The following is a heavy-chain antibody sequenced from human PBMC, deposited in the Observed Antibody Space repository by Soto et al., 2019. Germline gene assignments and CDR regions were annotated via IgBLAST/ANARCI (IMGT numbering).Heavy chain of an antibody. V-gene: IGHV3-30-3*01. Sequence: SLRDSCGAAECNIGSFAMHRVSKDPGKGLEWVAVISYDGSNKYYADSVKGRFTISRDNSKNTLYLQMNSLRAEDTAVYYCARGRDGSGSYYKTSFYYYMDVWGKGTTVTVSS. CDR1: ECNIGSFA. CDR3: ARGRDGSGSYYKTSFYYYMDV. J-gene: IGHJ6*03. CDR2: ISYDGSNK. D-gene: IGHD3-10*01.